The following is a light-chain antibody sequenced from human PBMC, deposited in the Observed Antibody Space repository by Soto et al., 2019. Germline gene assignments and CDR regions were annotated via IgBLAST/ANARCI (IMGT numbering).Light chain of an antibody. CDR3: CAYTSRATLV. J-gene: IGLJ3*02. V-gene: IGLV2-23*01. CDR2: EGS. CDR1: SSDVGSYNL. Sequence: QSALTQPASVSGSPGQSITISCIGTSSDVGSYNLVSWYQQYPGKAPKLMIYEGSKRPSGVSNRFSGSKSGNTASLTISGLQAEDEDDYYCCAYTSRATLVFGGGTKVTVL.